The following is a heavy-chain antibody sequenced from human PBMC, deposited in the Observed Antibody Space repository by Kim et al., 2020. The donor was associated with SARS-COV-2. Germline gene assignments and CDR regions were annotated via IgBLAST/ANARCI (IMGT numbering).Heavy chain of an antibody. V-gene: IGHV4-4*02. CDR1: GGSISSSNW. CDR2: IYHSGST. D-gene: IGHD6-19*01. Sequence: SETLSLTCAVSGGSISSSNWWSWVRQPPGKGLEWIGEIYHSGSTNYNPSLKSRVTISVDKSKNQFSLKLSSVTAADTAVYYCARERGRLYSSGWYADYWGQGTLVTVSS. CDR3: ARERGRLYSSGWYADY. J-gene: IGHJ4*02.